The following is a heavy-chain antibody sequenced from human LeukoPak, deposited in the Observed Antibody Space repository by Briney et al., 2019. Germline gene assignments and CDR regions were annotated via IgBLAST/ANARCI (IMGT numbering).Heavy chain of an antibody. Sequence: SKTLSLTCTVSGDSITSSSFYWAWIRQPPGKGLEWIGTIYYSGSTYYNPSLKSRVTVSVDTSKNQFSLKLSSVTAADTAVYYCARAYGSGSLDAFDIWGQGTMVTVSS. CDR2: IYYSGST. CDR3: ARAYGSGSLDAFDI. CDR1: GDSITSSSFY. J-gene: IGHJ3*02. D-gene: IGHD3-10*01. V-gene: IGHV4-39*07.